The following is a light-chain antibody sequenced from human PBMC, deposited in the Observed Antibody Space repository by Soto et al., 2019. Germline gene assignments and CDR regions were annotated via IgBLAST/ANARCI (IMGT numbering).Light chain of an antibody. V-gene: IGKV3-11*01. CDR2: DAS. Sequence: EIALKQFPATLSLSPGERDTLSCRASQSVSRYLAWYQQKPGQAPRLLIYDASNRATGIPARFSGSGSGTDFTLTISSLEPEDFAVYYCQQRSKEELTFGGGTKVEIK. CDR1: QSVSRY. J-gene: IGKJ4*01. CDR3: QQRSKEELT.